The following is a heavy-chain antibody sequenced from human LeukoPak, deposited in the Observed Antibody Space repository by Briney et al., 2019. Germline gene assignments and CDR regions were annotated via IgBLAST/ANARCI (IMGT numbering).Heavy chain of an antibody. CDR2: IYSGGST. Sequence: GGSLRLSCAASGFTDSSNYMSWVRQAPGKGLEWVSVIYSGGSTYYADSVKGRFTISRDNSKNTLYLQMNSLRAEDTAVYYCARARRYSYGYGLDYWGQGTLVTVSS. D-gene: IGHD5-18*01. V-gene: IGHV3-66*01. CDR3: ARARRYSYGYGLDY. CDR1: GFTDSSNY. J-gene: IGHJ4*02.